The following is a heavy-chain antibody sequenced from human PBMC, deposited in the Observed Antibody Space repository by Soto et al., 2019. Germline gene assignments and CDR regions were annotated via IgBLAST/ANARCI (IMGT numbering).Heavy chain of an antibody. CDR1: GFTFSSYG. V-gene: IGHV3-30*03. J-gene: IGHJ4*02. CDR3: ARDPTMGPHLFDY. Sequence: GGSLRLSCAASGFTFSSYGMHWVRQAPGKGLEWVAVISYDGSNKYYADSVKGRFTISRDNSKNTLYLQMNSLRAEDTAVYYCARDPTMGPHLFDYGGQETLVTVS. D-gene: IGHD3-16*01. CDR2: ISYDGSNK.